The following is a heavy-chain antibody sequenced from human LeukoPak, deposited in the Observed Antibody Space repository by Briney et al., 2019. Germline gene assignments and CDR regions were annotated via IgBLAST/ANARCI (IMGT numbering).Heavy chain of an antibody. CDR1: GFTFSSYA. J-gene: IGHJ4*02. CDR2: ISSSSSYI. Sequence: GGSLRLSCAASGFTFSSYAMSWVRQAPGKGLEWVSSISSSSSYIYYADSVKGRFTISRDNAKNSLYLQMNSLRAEDTAVYYCARDSSTSPNYFDYWGQGTLVTVSS. V-gene: IGHV3-21*01. CDR3: ARDSSTSPNYFDY. D-gene: IGHD2-2*01.